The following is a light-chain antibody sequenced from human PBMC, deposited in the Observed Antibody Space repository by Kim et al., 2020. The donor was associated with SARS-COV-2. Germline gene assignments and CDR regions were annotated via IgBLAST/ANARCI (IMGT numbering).Light chain of an antibody. J-gene: IGKJ5*01. CDR3: QQRSNWPPIT. CDR2: DAS. CDR1: QSVSSD. Sequence: SPGERATPSCRASQSVSSDLAWYQQKPGQAPRHLIYDASNRATGIPARFSGSGSGTDFTLTISSLEPEDFAVYYCQQRSNWPPITFGQGTRLEIK. V-gene: IGKV3-11*01.